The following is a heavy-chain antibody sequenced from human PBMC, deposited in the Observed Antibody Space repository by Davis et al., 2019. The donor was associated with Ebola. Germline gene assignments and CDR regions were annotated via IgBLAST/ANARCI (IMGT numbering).Heavy chain of an antibody. CDR1: GFSFSSCS. J-gene: IGHJ3*02. CDR3: ARDPASAVAGTGAFDI. CDR2: ISSSSTSR. D-gene: IGHD6-19*01. Sequence: GESLKISCAGSGFSFSSCSMNWVRQAPGKGLEWVSSISSSSTSRYYVDSVKGRFTISRDNSKNTLYLQMGSLRAEDMAVYYCARDPASAVAGTGAFDIWGQGTMVTVSS. V-gene: IGHV3-21*01.